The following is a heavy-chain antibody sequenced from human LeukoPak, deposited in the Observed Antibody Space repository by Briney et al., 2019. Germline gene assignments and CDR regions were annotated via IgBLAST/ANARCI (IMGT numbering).Heavy chain of an antibody. Sequence: SETLSLTCTVSGGSIRSSYYYWGWIRQPPGKGLEWIGSIYYSGTTYYNPSLKSPSIISVDTSKNQFSLKLSSVTAADTAVYYCARGGSTVLTLGPFDFWGQGTMVTVSS. V-gene: IGHV4-39*01. CDR3: ARGGSTVLTLGPFDF. J-gene: IGHJ3*01. D-gene: IGHD4-23*01. CDR1: GGSIRSSYYY. CDR2: IYYSGTT.